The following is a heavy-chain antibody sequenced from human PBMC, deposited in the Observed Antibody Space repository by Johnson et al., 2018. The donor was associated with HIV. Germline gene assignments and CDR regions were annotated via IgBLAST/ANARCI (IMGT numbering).Heavy chain of an antibody. Sequence: VQLVESGGGLVQPGGSLRLSCAASGFTFEDYGMSWVRQVPGTGLEWVSGINWNAGRIGYADSVRGRFTISRDNAKNSLYLQLNSLRAEDTAVYYCARDEGIVVVSHAFDIWGQGTMVTVSS. V-gene: IGHV3-20*04. D-gene: IGHD3-22*01. CDR2: INWNAGRI. CDR3: ARDEGIVVVSHAFDI. J-gene: IGHJ3*02. CDR1: GFTFEDYG.